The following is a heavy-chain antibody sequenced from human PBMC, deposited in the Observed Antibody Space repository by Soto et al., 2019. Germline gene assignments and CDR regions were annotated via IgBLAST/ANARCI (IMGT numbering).Heavy chain of an antibody. V-gene: IGHV4-31*03. D-gene: IGHD3-22*01. CDR3: ARTNYYNSSGYYHAIDY. CDR1: GDSISSHGSY. J-gene: IGHJ4*02. CDR2: IHYSGGT. Sequence: SETLSLTCTVSGDSISSHGSYWTWIRQLSGKGLEWLGHIHYSGGTYYNPSLKSRIAASLDTSKSQFSLKLNSVTAADTAVYYCARTNYYNSSGYYHAIDYWGQGTLVTVSS.